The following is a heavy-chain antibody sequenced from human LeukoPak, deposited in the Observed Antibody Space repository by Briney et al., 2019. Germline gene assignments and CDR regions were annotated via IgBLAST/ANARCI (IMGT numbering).Heavy chain of an antibody. V-gene: IGHV4-34*01. CDR3: ARGPYLGVLRYLDWFVY. CDR2: INHSGST. J-gene: IGHJ4*02. CDR1: GGSFSGYY. Sequence: SETLSLTCAVYGGSFSGYYWSWIRQPPGKGLELIAEINHSGSTNYNPSLKSRVTISVDTSKTQFSLKLSSVTAADTAVYYCARGPYLGVLRYLDWFVYWGQGTLVTVSS. D-gene: IGHD3-9*01.